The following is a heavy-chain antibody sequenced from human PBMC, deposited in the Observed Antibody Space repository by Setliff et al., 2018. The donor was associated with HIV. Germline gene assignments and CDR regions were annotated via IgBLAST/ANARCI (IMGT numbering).Heavy chain of an antibody. V-gene: IGHV3-21*01. Sequence: PGGSLRLSCAASGFTFSSYSMNWVRQAPGKGLEWVSSISSSSSYIYYADSVKGRFTMSRDNAKDSVYLQMNTLRVEDTAVYYCASEATPRHSSGWVYFDYWGQGMMVTVSS. CDR1: GFTFSSYS. CDR3: ASEATPRHSSGWVYFDY. D-gene: IGHD6-19*01. J-gene: IGHJ4*02. CDR2: ISSSSSYI.